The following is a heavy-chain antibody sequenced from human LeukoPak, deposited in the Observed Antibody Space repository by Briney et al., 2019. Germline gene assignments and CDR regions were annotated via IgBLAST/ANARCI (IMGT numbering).Heavy chain of an antibody. CDR1: GYRFTSYW. CDR2: IDPSDSYT. D-gene: IGHD2-15*01. Sequence: GASLKISCKGSGYRFTSYWISWVRQMPGKGLEWMGRIDPSDSYTNYSPSFQGHVTISADKSISTAYLQWSSLKASDTAMYYCARQAGVAAYSMGWFDPWGQGTLVTVSS. V-gene: IGHV5-10-1*01. CDR3: ARQAGVAAYSMGWFDP. J-gene: IGHJ5*02.